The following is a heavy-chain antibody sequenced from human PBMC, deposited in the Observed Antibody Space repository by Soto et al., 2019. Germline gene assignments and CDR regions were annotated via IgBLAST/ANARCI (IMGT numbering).Heavy chain of an antibody. D-gene: IGHD3-22*01. Sequence: QVQLVQSGAEVKKPGASVQVSCKASGYIFTSYAIHWVRQAPGQRLEWMGWISGGNGNTKYSRKFQDRITITRDTTASTSYRELSSVRSEDTAVYYCARDSGTMIVVVKGLLDYWGQGTLVTVSS. V-gene: IGHV1-3*01. CDR2: ISGGNGNT. CDR1: GYIFTSYA. CDR3: ARDSGTMIVVVKGLLDY. J-gene: IGHJ4*02.